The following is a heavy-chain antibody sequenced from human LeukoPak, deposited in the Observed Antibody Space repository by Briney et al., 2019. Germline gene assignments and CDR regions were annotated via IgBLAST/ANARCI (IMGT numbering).Heavy chain of an antibody. J-gene: IGHJ4*02. V-gene: IGHV3-23*01. CDR2: ISGSGGST. CDR1: GFTFSSYA. Sequence: GGSLRLSCAASGFTFSSYAMSWVRQAPGKGLEWVSAISGSGGSTYYADSVKGRFTISRDNSKNTLYLQMNSLRAEDTAVYYCAKDLGLYYYDSSGYYRGGFDYWGQGTLVTVSS. CDR3: AKDLGLYYYDSSGYYRGGFDY. D-gene: IGHD3-22*01.